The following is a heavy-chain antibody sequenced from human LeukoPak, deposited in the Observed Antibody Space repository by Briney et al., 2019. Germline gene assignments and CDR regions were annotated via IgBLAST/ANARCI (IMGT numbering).Heavy chain of an antibody. V-gene: IGHV1-8*01. CDR1: GYTFTSYD. CDR2: MNPNSGNT. CDR3: ARGVDSSGYYYVVWFDP. Sequence: ASVKVSCKASGYTFTSYDINWVRQAIGQGLEWMGWMNPNSGNTGYAQKFQGRVTMTRNTSISTAYMELSSLRSEDTAVYYCARGVDSSGYYYVVWFDPWGQGTLVTVSS. J-gene: IGHJ5*02. D-gene: IGHD3-22*01.